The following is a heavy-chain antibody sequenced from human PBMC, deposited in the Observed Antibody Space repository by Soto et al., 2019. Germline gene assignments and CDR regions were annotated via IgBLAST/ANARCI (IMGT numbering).Heavy chain of an antibody. J-gene: IGHJ4*02. CDR2: ISRTSSAI. D-gene: IGHD5-12*01. V-gene: IGHV3-48*02. CDR1: GFTLSSYS. Sequence: PWGSLRLSCAASGFTLSSYSMNWVRQAPGKGLDWVAYISRTSSAIYYADSVKGRFTISRDNANNLLFLQMNSLRDEDTAVYYCARDGGYSGYDIDYWGLGTLVTVSS. CDR3: ARDGGYSGYDIDY.